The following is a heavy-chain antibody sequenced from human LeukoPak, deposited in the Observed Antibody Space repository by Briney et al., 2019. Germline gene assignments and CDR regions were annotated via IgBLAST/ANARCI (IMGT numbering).Heavy chain of an antibody. CDR1: GFSFSGHW. J-gene: IGHJ4*02. D-gene: IGHD1-26*01. CDR2: IKADASEK. V-gene: IGHV3-7*05. CDR3: AYRNNFEY. Sequence: GGSVRLSCAASGFSFSGHWMNWVRQPPGKGLEWVANIKADASEKYYVDSVKGRFTISRDDAKRTVDLQMDNLRAEDTAIYYCAYRNNFEYWGQGALV.